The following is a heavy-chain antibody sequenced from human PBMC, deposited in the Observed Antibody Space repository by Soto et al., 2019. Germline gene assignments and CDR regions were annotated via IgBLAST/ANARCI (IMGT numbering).Heavy chain of an antibody. CDR3: ARGAPLLRPGRANWFDP. CDR2: IYYSGST. D-gene: IGHD3-3*01. CDR1: GGSISSYY. V-gene: IGHV4-59*01. Sequence: SETLSLTCTVSGGSISSYYWSWIRQPPGKGLEWIGYIYYSGSTNYNPSLKSRVTISVDTSKNQFSLKLSSVTAADTAVYYCARGAPLLRPGRANWFDPWGQGTLVTVSS. J-gene: IGHJ5*02.